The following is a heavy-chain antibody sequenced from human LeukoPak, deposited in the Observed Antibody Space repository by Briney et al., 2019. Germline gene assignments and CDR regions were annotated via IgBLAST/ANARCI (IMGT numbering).Heavy chain of an antibody. CDR3: ATYRQVLLPFES. Sequence: PGRSLRLSCAASGFTFSSYAMHWVRQAPGKGLEWVAVISYDGSNKYYADSVRGRFTISRDNSRSTLSLQMNGLRAEDTAIYYCATYRQVLLPFESWGQGTLVTVSS. V-gene: IGHV3-30*04. CDR1: GFTFSSYA. D-gene: IGHD2-8*02. CDR2: ISYDGSNK. J-gene: IGHJ4*02.